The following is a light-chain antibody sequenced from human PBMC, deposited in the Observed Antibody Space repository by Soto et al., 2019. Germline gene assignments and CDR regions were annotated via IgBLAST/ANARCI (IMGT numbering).Light chain of an antibody. CDR1: NSDVGSHNF. Sequence: QAVLTQPASVSGSPGQSITISCTGTNSDVGSHNFVSWYQQYPVKAPKLLIYEASKRPSGLSNRFSGSKSGNTASLTISGLQAEDEADYYCCSLTNGATWVFGGGPKLTVL. CDR3: CSLTNGATWV. CDR2: EAS. J-gene: IGLJ3*02. V-gene: IGLV2-23*01.